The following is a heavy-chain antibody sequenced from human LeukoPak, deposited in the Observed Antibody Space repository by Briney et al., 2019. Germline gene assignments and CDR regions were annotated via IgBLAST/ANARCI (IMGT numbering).Heavy chain of an antibody. V-gene: IGHV3-9*01. CDR3: AKDIGGWFGELIHDAFDI. Sequence: PGDSLRLSCAASGFTFDDYAMHWVRQAPGKGLEWVSGISWNSGSIGYADSVKGRFTISRDNAKNSLYLQMNSLRAEDTALYYCAKDIGGWFGELIHDAFDIWGQGTMVTVSS. D-gene: IGHD3-10*01. CDR1: GFTFDDYA. CDR2: ISWNSGSI. J-gene: IGHJ3*02.